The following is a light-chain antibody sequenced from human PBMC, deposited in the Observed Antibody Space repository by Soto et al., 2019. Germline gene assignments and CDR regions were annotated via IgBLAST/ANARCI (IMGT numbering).Light chain of an antibody. Sequence: QSALTQPASVSGSPGQSITVSCTGSSSDVGDDKYVSWYQQQPGKGPNLLIYGVNSRPSGISNRFSGSRSGNTASLTISGLQAEDEGEYYCSSFTTSRTWVFGGGTKLTVL. J-gene: IGLJ3*02. CDR3: SSFTTSRTWV. CDR1: SSDVGDDKY. V-gene: IGLV2-14*01. CDR2: GVN.